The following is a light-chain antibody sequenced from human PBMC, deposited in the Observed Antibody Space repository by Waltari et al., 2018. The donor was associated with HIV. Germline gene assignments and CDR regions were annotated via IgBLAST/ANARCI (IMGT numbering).Light chain of an antibody. CDR3: SSYAGSNNLG. CDR2: ELT. V-gene: IGLV2-8*01. CDR1: SSDVGGYNF. J-gene: IGLJ2*01. Sequence: QSALTQPPSASGSPGQSVTISCTGTSSDVGGYNFVSWYQQHPGKAPKLMIFELTKRPSGVPARFSGSKSGNTASLTVSGLQADDEADYYCSSYAGSNNLGFGGGTKLTVL.